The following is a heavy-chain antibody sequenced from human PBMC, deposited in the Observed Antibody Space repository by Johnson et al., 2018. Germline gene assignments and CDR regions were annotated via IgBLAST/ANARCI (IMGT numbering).Heavy chain of an antibody. Sequence: VQLQESGGGLVQPGGSLRLSCAASGFTFRSYAMTWVRQAPGKGLEWVSGISSSGDKYYADSAKGRFTISRDNSKTTLSLKMNSLGAEDTAVNYCAKGGSSGGVTSYCYYLDVWGKGTTFTVSS. CDR3: AKGGSSGGVTSYCYYLDV. J-gene: IGHJ6*03. V-gene: IGHV3-23*01. CDR1: GFTFRSYA. D-gene: IGHD6-19*01. CDR2: ISSSGDK.